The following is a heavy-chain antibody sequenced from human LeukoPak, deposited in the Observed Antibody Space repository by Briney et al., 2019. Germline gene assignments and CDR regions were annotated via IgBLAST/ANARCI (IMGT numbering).Heavy chain of an antibody. CDR1: GFTFSNAW. Sequence: GGSLRLSCATSGFTFSNAWMNWVRQAPGKGLEWVGRIRSNSDGGTTDYAAPVKGRFTISRDDSKNTLYLQMNSLKTEDTAVYYCSTTYYYDSSEGYWGQGTLVTVSS. D-gene: IGHD3-22*01. J-gene: IGHJ4*02. V-gene: IGHV3-15*07. CDR3: STTYYYDSSEGY. CDR2: IRSNSDGGTT.